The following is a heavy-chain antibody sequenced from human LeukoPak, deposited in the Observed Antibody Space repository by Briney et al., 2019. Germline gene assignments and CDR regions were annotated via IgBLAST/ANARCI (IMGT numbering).Heavy chain of an antibody. D-gene: IGHD3-22*01. Sequence: GGSLRLSCAASGFTFSSYAMSWVRQAPGKGLEWVSAISGSGGSTYYADSVKGRFTISRDNSKNTLYLQMNSLRAEDTAVYYCAKLGEYYYDSSGYYFDYWGQGTLVTVSS. CDR2: ISGSGGST. V-gene: IGHV3-23*01. J-gene: IGHJ4*02. CDR1: GFTFSSYA. CDR3: AKLGEYYYDSSGYYFDY.